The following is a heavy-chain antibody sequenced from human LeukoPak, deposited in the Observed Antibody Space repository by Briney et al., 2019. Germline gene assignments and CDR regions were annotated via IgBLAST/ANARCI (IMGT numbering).Heavy chain of an antibody. J-gene: IGHJ4*02. Sequence: GGSLRLSCAASGFTFSDHYMSWIRQAPGKGLEWVSYISTSGSTTSYADSVKGRFTISRDNARNSLYLQMDSLRGEDTAVYYCARTARLFDFWGQGTLVTVSS. CDR2: ISTSGSTT. CDR1: GFTFSDHY. V-gene: IGHV3-11*04. D-gene: IGHD6-6*01. CDR3: ARTARLFDF.